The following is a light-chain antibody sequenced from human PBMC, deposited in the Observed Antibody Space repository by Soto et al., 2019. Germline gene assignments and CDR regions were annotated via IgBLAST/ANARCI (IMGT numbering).Light chain of an antibody. CDR1: QSVSSY. V-gene: IGKV3-11*01. J-gene: IGKJ4*01. CDR2: DAS. CDR3: QQRSNWPLALT. Sequence: EIVLTQSPATLSLSPGERATLSCRASQSVSSYLAWYQQKPGQAPRLLIYDASNRATGIPARFSGSGSATDFTLTISSLEPEDFAVYYCQQRSNWPLALTFGGGTKVEIK.